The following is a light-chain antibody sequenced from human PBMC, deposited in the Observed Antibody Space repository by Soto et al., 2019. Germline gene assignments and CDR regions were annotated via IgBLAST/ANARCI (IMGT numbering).Light chain of an antibody. CDR3: HQYGGSPVT. J-gene: IGKJ3*01. Sequence: EIVLTQSPGTLSLSPGQRATLSCRASETLSSGSLAWYQQKPGQAPRLLISNASRRATGTPDRFSGSGPGTDFTLTISRLEPEDFAVYFCHQYGGSPVTFGPGTKVDIK. CDR2: NAS. V-gene: IGKV3-20*01. CDR1: ETLSSGS.